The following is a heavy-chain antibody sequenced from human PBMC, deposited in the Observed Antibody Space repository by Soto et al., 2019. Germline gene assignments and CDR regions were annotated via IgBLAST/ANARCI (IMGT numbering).Heavy chain of an antibody. J-gene: IGHJ4*02. V-gene: IGHV3-15*07. CDR1: GFTFSNAW. CDR2: IKSKTDCGTT. CDR3: IVRYPYYFDY. D-gene: IGHD2-21*01. Sequence: EVQLVESGGGLVKPGGSLRLSCAASGFTFSNAWMNWVRQAPGKGLEWVGRIKSKTDCGTTDYAAPVKGRFTISRDDSKNTLYLQMNSLKTEDTAVYYCIVRYPYYFDYWGQGTLVTVSS.